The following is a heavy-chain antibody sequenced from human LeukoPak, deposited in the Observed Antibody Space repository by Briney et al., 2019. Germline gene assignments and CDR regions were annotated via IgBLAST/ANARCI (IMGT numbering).Heavy chain of an antibody. Sequence: PSETLSLTCAVYGGSFSGYYWSWIRQPPGKGLEWIGEINHSGSTNYNPSLKSRVTISVDTSKNQFSLKLSSVTAADTAVYYCARGLDIVVVPAARYFDYWGQGTLVTVSS. CDR3: ARGLDIVVVPAARYFDY. V-gene: IGHV4-34*01. CDR2: INHSGST. CDR1: GGSFSGYY. J-gene: IGHJ4*02. D-gene: IGHD2-2*03.